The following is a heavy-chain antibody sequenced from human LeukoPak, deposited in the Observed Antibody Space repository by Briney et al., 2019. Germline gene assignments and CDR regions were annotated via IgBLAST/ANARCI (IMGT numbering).Heavy chain of an antibody. Sequence: GGSLRLSCAASGSTFSNTWMSWVGKAPGKGLEWVGRIKSKTDGGTTDYAAPVKGRFTISRDDSKNTLYLQMNSLKTEDTAVYYCTTDYGSDFAFDIWGQGTMVTVSS. J-gene: IGHJ3*02. CDR2: IKSKTDGGTT. V-gene: IGHV3-15*01. D-gene: IGHD3-10*01. CDR3: TTDYGSDFAFDI. CDR1: GSTFSNTW.